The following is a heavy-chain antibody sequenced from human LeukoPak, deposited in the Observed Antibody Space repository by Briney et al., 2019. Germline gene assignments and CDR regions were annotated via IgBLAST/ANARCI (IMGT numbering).Heavy chain of an antibody. CDR1: GGSISSGSYY. CDR2: IYTSGST. D-gene: IGHD3-22*01. CDR3: AREGYYYDSSGYYRRFDY. J-gene: IGHJ4*02. Sequence: SETLSLTCTVSGGSISSGSYYWGWIRQPAGKGLEWIGRIYTSGSTNYNPSLKSRFTISVDTSKNQFSLKLSSVTAADTAVYDCAREGYYYDSSGYYRRFDYWGQGTLVTVSS. V-gene: IGHV4-61*02.